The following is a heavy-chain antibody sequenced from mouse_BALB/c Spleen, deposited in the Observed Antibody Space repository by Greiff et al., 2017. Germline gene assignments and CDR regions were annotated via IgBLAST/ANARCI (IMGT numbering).Heavy chain of an antibody. Sequence: EVMLVESGGGLVQPGGSLKLSCAASGFTFSSYGMSWVRQTPDKRLELVATINSNGGSTYYPDSVKGRFTISRDNAKNTLYLQMSSLKSEDTAMYYCAREGWLLRGWFAYWGQGTLVTVSA. CDR2: INSNGGST. CDR1: GFTFSSYG. J-gene: IGHJ3*01. V-gene: IGHV5-6-3*01. CDR3: AREGWLLRGWFAY. D-gene: IGHD2-3*01.